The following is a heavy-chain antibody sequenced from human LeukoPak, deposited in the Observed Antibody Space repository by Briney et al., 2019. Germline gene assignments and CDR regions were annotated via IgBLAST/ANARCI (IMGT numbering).Heavy chain of an antibody. Sequence: SETLSLTCTVSGGSISSGDYYWSWIRQPPGKGLEWIGYIYYSGSTYYNPSLKSRVTISVDTSKNQFSLKLSSVTAADTAVYYCARALYYYDSSGESYYFDYWGQGTLSPSPQ. CDR2: IYYSGST. CDR1: GGSISSGDYY. D-gene: IGHD3-22*01. CDR3: ARALYYYDSSGESYYFDY. J-gene: IGHJ4*02. V-gene: IGHV4-30-4*08.